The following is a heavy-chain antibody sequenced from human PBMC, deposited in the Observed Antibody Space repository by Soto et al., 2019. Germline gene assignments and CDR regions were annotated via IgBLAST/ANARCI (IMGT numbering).Heavy chain of an antibody. CDR3: ARDREPSVYHGMAV. CDR1: GFAFSDFY. J-gene: IGHJ6*02. CDR2: ISGGGTTV. Sequence: GGSLRLSCAASGFAFSDFYMSWTRQAPGKGLEWISYISGGGTTVFYAGSVKGRFTISRDNAQKSLYLQMDSLTSEDTAIYYCARDREPSVYHGMAVWGQGTTVTVSS. V-gene: IGHV3-11*01.